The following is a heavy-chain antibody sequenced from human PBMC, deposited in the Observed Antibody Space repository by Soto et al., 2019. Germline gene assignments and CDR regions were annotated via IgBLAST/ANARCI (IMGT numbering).Heavy chain of an antibody. CDR1: GGSISSYY. D-gene: IGHD3-10*01. CDR3: ARATDQLLWFGDPWFDP. CDR2: IYYSGST. Sequence: SETLSLTCTVSGGSISSYYWSWIRQPPGKGLEWIGYIYYSGSTNYNPSLKSRVTISVDTSKNQFSLKLSSVAAADTAVYYCARATDQLLWFGDPWFDPWGQGTLVTVSS. V-gene: IGHV4-59*01. J-gene: IGHJ5*02.